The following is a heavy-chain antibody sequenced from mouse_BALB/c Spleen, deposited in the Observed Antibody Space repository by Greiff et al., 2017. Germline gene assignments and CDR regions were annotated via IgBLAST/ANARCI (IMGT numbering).Heavy chain of an antibody. CDR2: IYPSDSYT. J-gene: IGHJ2*01. CDR3: TRGVRGFDY. D-gene: IGHD2-14*01. V-gene: IGHV1-69*02. Sequence: VQLQQPGAELVRPGASVKLSCKASGYTFTSYWINWVKQRPGQGLEWIGNIYPSDSYTNYNQKFKDKATLTVDKSSSTAYMQLSSPTSEDSAVYYCTRGVRGFDYWGQGTTLTVSS. CDR1: GYTFTSYW.